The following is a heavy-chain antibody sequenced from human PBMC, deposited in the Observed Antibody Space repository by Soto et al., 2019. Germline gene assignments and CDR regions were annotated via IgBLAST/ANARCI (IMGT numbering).Heavy chain of an antibody. CDR3: ARDGYSGRSDGFDI. J-gene: IGHJ3*02. CDR1: GLTFSAYT. V-gene: IGHV3-30-3*01. Sequence: QVQLVESGGGVVQPGRSLRLSCAASGLTFSAYTMHWVRQPPGKGLEWVAVISYDGNNEYYTDPVKGRFTVSRDNSKSTLYLQMNSLKSEDTAVYYCARDGYSGRSDGFDIWGQGTMVTVSS. CDR2: ISYDGNNE. D-gene: IGHD1-26*01.